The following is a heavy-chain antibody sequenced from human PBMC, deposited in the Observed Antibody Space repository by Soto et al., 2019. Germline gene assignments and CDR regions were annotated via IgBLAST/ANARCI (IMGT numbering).Heavy chain of an antibody. CDR3: AKDENKYQRMGARGSDYYYGMDV. CDR1: GFTFSSYG. CDR2: ISYDGSNK. J-gene: IGHJ6*02. V-gene: IGHV3-30*18. D-gene: IGHD2-2*01. Sequence: GGSLRLSCAASGFTFSSYGMHWVRQAPGKGLEWVAVISYDGSNKYYADSVKGRLTISRDNSKNTLYLQMNSLRAEDTAVYYCAKDENKYQRMGARGSDYYYGMDVWGQGTTVTVLL.